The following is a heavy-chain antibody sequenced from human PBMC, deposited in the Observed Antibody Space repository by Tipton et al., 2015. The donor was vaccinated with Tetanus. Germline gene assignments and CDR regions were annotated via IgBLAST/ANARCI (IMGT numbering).Heavy chain of an antibody. CDR1: GYTFTSYG. CDR3: ARAQFIAVDEGYYYYGMDV. J-gene: IGHJ6*02. V-gene: IGHV1-18*01. Sequence: QLVQSGAEVKKPGASVKVSCKASGYTFTSYGISWVRQSPGQGLEWMGWSSAYNGNTDYAQKLRCRVTMTTDTSTSTAYMELRCLRSDDTAVYYCARAQFIAVDEGYYYYGMDVWGQGTTVTVSS. D-gene: IGHD6-19*01. CDR2: SSAYNGNT.